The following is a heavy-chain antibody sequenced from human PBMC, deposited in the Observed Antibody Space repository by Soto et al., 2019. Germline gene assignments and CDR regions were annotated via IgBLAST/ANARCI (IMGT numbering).Heavy chain of an antibody. CDR3: AKAAGTYYYDSSGYYYFDY. Sequence: GGSLRLSCAASGFTFSSYGMNWVRQAPGKGLEWVAGISYDGSNKYYADSVKGRFTISRDNSKNTLYLQMNSLRAEDTAVYYFAKAAGTYYYDSSGYYYFDYWGQGTLVTVSS. V-gene: IGHV3-30*18. CDR1: GFTFSSYG. J-gene: IGHJ4*02. CDR2: ISYDGSNK. D-gene: IGHD3-22*01.